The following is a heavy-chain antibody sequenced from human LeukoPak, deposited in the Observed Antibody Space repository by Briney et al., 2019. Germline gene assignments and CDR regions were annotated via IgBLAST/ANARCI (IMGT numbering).Heavy chain of an antibody. V-gene: IGHV4-30-2*01. D-gene: IGHD6-6*01. CDR3: ARGLNFGNSGSEEYYYYYYGVDV. Sequence: SQTLSLTCAVSGGSISSGGYSWSWIRQPPGKGLEWIGYIYHSGSTYYNPSLKSRVTISVDRSKNQFSLKLSSVTAADTAVYYCARGLNFGNSGSEEYYYYYYGVDVWGQGTTVTVSS. J-gene: IGHJ6*02. CDR1: GGSISSGGYS. CDR2: IYHSGST.